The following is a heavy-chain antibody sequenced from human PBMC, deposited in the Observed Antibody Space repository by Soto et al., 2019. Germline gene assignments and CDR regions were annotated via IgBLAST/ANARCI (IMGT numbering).Heavy chain of an antibody. D-gene: IGHD4-17*01. Sequence: EVQLVESGGGLVKPGGSLRLSCAASGFTFRRYNMNWVRQAPGKGLEWVSSISSSTTSIYDADSVKGRFITSRDNAKNSVYLQMNSLRADDTAVYFCVRGTDGGDAFEMWGQGTMVIVSS. CDR3: VRGTDGGDAFEM. CDR2: ISSSTTSI. CDR1: GFTFRRYN. J-gene: IGHJ3*02. V-gene: IGHV3-21*01.